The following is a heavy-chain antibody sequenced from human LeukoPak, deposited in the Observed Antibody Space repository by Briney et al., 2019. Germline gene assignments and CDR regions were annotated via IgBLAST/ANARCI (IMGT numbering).Heavy chain of an antibody. J-gene: IGHJ4*02. Sequence: GRSLRLSCAASGFTFDDYAMHWVRQAPGKGLEWVSGISWNSGSIGYADSVKGRFTISRDNAKNSLYLQMNSLRAEDTALYYCAKAKSYDYYDSSGYFDYWGQGTLVTVSS. V-gene: IGHV3-9*01. CDR3: AKAKSYDYYDSSGYFDY. CDR1: GFTFDDYA. D-gene: IGHD3-22*01. CDR2: ISWNSGSI.